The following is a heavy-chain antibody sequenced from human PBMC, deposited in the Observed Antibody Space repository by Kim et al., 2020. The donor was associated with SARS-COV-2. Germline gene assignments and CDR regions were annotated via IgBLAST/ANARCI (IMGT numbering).Heavy chain of an antibody. CDR1: GGSISSSSYY. CDR2: IYYSGST. CDR3: ARQSGITMIVVVTRGY. J-gene: IGHJ2*01. Sequence: SETLSRTCTVSGGSISSSSYYWGWIRQPPGKGLEWIGSIYYSGSTYYNPSLKSRVTISVDTSKNQFSLKLSSVTAADTAVYYCARQSGITMIVVVTRGY. V-gene: IGHV4-39*01. D-gene: IGHD3-22*01.